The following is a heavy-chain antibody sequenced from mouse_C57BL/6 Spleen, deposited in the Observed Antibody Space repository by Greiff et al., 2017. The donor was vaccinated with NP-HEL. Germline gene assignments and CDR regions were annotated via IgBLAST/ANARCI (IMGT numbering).Heavy chain of an antibody. CDR1: GYTFTDYY. CDR3: ARGQGENTLGAH. CDR2: INPNNGGT. Sequence: VQLQQSGPELVKPGASVKISCKASGYTFTDYYMNWVKQSHGKSLEWIGDINPNNGGTSYNQKFKGKATLTVDKSSSTAYMELRSLTSEDSAVYYCARGQGENTLGAHRGEETLGTVSA. V-gene: IGHV1-26*01. J-gene: IGHJ3*01. D-gene: IGHD3-1*01.